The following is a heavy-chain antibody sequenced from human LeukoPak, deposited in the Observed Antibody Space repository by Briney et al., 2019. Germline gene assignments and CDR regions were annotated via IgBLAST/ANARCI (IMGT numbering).Heavy chain of an antibody. CDR2: MNPNSGNT. J-gene: IGHJ6*02. CDR3: ARKGDIVVVPAAIIHYYYGMDV. V-gene: IGHV1-8*01. CDR1: GYTFTSYD. Sequence: GASVKVSCKASGYTFTSYDINWVRQATGQGLEWMGWMNPNSGNTGYAQKFQGRVTKTRNTSISTAYMELSSLRSEDTAVYYCARKGDIVVVPAAIIHYYYGMDVWGQGTTVTVSS. D-gene: IGHD2-2*02.